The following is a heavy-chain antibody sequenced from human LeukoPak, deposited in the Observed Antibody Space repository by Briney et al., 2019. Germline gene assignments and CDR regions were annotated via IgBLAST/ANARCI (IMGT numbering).Heavy chain of an antibody. Sequence: PGGSLRLSCAASGFTFSSYEMNWVRQAPGKGLEWVSYISRSGRTISYAASVEGRFTISRDNAKSSLYLQMNSLRAEDTAVYYCARVGDYDILTGMTDLVGMDVWGQGTTVSVSS. CDR2: ISRSGRTI. D-gene: IGHD3-9*01. CDR1: GFTFSSYE. V-gene: IGHV3-48*03. J-gene: IGHJ6*02. CDR3: ARVGDYDILTGMTDLVGMDV.